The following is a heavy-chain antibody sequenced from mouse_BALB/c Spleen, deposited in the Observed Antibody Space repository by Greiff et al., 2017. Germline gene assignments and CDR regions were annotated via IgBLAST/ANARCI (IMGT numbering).Heavy chain of an antibody. V-gene: IGHV5-4*02. Sequence: EVQLVESGGGLVKPGGSLKLSCAASGFTFSDYYMYWVRQTPEKRLEWVATISDGGSYTYYPDSVKGRFTISRDNARNILYLQMSSLRSEDTAMYYCARVYRYDVAFAYWGQGTLVTVSA. D-gene: IGHD2-14*01. CDR1: GFTFSDYY. CDR3: ARVYRYDVAFAY. CDR2: ISDGGSYT. J-gene: IGHJ3*01.